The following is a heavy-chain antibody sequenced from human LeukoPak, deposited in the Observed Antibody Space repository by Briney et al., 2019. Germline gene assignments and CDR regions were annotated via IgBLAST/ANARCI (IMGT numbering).Heavy chain of an antibody. V-gene: IGHV3-30*03. CDR2: ISYDGSNK. CDR3: ARDFSPGGANFDY. CDR1: GFTFSSYG. Sequence: GGSLRLSCAASGFTFSSYGMHWVRQAPGKGLEWVAVISYDGSNKYYVDSVKGRFTISRDNAKNSLYLQMNSLRAEDTAVYYCARDFSPGGANFDYWGQGTLVTVSS. D-gene: IGHD3-10*01. J-gene: IGHJ4*02.